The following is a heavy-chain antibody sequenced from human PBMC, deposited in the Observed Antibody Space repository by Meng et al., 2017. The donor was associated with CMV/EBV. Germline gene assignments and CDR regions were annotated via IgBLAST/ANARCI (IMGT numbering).Heavy chain of an antibody. D-gene: IGHD2-2*01. CDR2: FDPEDGET. Sequence: LTELSMHWVGQAPGKGLGWMGGFDPEDGETIYAQKFQGRVTMTEDTSTDTAYMELSSLRSEDTAVYYCATDRGRGCSSTSCSLYYFDYWGQGTLVTVSS. V-gene: IGHV1-24*01. CDR1: LTELS. CDR3: ATDRGRGCSSTSCSLYYFDY. J-gene: IGHJ4*02.